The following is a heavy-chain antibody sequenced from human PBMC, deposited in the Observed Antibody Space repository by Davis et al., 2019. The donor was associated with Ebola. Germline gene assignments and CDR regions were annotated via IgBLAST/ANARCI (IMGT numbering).Heavy chain of an antibody. CDR2: IKQDGSEK. CDR1: GFTFSSYW. CDR3: ARGSGSYLPIAY. V-gene: IGHV3-7*01. J-gene: IGHJ4*02. D-gene: IGHD1-26*01. Sequence: GESLKISCAASGFTFSSYWMSWVRQAPGKGLEWVANIKQDGSEKYYVDSVKGRFTISRDNAKNSLYLQMNSLRAEDTAVYYCARGSGSYLPIAYWGQGTLVTVSS.